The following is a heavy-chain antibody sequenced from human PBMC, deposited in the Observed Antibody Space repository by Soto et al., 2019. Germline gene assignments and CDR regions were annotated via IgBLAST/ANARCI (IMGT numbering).Heavy chain of an antibody. CDR1: GGSISSSSYY. D-gene: IGHD6-25*01. J-gene: IGHJ6*02. V-gene: IGHV4-39*01. Sequence: SETLSLTSTVSGGSISSSSYYWGWIRQPPGKGLEWIGSIYYSGSTYYNPSLKSRVTISVDTSKNQFSLKLSSVTAADTAVYYCARRQSLGYYYYYGMDVWGQGTTVTVSS. CDR3: ARRQSLGYYYYYGMDV. CDR2: IYYSGST.